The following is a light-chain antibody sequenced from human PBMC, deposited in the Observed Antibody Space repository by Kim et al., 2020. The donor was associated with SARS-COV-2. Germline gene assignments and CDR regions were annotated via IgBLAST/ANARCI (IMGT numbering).Light chain of an antibody. CDR2: LND. CDR3: QSFDNSLRGYV. CDR1: GSNFGAGYD. J-gene: IGLJ1*01. V-gene: IGLV1-40*01. Sequence: QPVLTQAPSVSGVPGQKITISCTGSGSNFGAGYDVQWYQQLPGKAPKLLIYLNDNRPSGIPDRFSGSRSGTSASLSITGLQPEDEADYFCQSFDNSLRGYVFGTGTKVTVL.